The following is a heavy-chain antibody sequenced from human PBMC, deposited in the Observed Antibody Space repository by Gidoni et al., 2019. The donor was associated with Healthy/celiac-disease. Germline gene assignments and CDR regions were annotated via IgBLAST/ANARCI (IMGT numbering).Heavy chain of an antibody. V-gene: IGHV3-33*01. D-gene: IGHD4-17*01. CDR1: GFNFSSYG. J-gene: IGHJ4*02. CDR2: IWYDGSNK. CDR3: ASSPTVRWDPFDY. Sequence: QVQLVASGGGVVQPGRSLSLYCAASGFNFSSYGMHWVRQAPGKGLAWVAVIWYDGSNKYYADSVKGRFTISRDNSKNTLYLQMNSLRAEDTAVYYCASSPTVRWDPFDYWGQGTLVTVSS.